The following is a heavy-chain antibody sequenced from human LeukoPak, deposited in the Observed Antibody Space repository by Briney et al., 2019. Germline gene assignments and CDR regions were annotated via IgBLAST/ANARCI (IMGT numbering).Heavy chain of an antibody. Sequence: ASVKVSCKASGGTFSSYAISWVRQAPGQGLEWMGRIIPILGIANYAQKFQGRVTITADKSTSTAYMELSSLRSEDTAVYYCARVRRYYYDSSGTPRRGYYYYGMDVWGQGATVTVSS. CDR1: GGTFSSYA. D-gene: IGHD3-22*01. CDR3: ARVRRYYYDSSGTPRRGYYYYGMDV. J-gene: IGHJ6*02. CDR2: IIPILGIA. V-gene: IGHV1-69*04.